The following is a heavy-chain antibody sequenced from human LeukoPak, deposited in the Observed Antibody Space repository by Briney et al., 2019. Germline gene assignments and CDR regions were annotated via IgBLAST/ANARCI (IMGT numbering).Heavy chain of an antibody. CDR3: ATANNWNYALGY. J-gene: IGHJ4*02. Sequence: ASVKVSCKASGYTFTGYYMHWVRQAPGQGLEWMGWINPNSGGTNYAQKFQGRVTMTRDTSISTAYMELSRLRFDDTAMYYCATANNWNYALGYWGQGTLVTVSS. V-gene: IGHV1-2*02. CDR1: GYTFTGYY. D-gene: IGHD1-7*01. CDR2: INPNSGGT.